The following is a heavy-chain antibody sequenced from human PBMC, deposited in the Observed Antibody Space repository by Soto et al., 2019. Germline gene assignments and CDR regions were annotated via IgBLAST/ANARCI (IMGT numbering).Heavy chain of an antibody. CDR3: ARSSTPNYDFWSGYFNWFDP. CDR2: IYTSEST. J-gene: IGHJ5*02. Sequence: QVQLQESGPGLVKPSETLSLTCTVSGGSISSYYWSWIRQPAGKGLEWIGRIYTSESTNYNPSLKSRVTMSVDTSKNQFSLKLSSVTAADTAVYYCARSSTPNYDFWSGYFNWFDPWGQGTLVTVSS. D-gene: IGHD3-3*01. V-gene: IGHV4-4*07. CDR1: GGSISSYY.